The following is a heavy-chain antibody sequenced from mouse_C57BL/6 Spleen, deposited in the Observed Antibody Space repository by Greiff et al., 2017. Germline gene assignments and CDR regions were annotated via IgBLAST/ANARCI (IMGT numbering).Heavy chain of an antibody. CDR2: IYPGSGST. V-gene: IGHV1-55*01. J-gene: IGHJ3*01. CDR3: ARGGGSSPFAY. CDR1: GYTFTSYW. D-gene: IGHD1-1*01. Sequence: QVQLQQPGAELVKPGASVKMSCKASGYTFTSYWLTWGKQRPGQGLAWIGDIYPGSGSTNYNEKFKSKATLTVDTSSRTAYMQLSSLTSEYSAVYYCARGGGSSPFAYWGQGTLVTVSA.